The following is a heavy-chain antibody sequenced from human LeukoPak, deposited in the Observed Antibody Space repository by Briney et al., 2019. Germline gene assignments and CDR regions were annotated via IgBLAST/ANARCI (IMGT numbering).Heavy chain of an antibody. CDR2: IRSKGYGGTT. J-gene: IGHJ4*02. D-gene: IGHD3-10*01. Sequence: TGRSLRLSCSASGFTFGDHAMSWVRQAPGKGLEGVGFIRSKGYGGTTEYAASVEGRFSSSRDDSKSFVYLQMSSLKTEDTAVYYCTRVRSGNDFDYWGQGTLVTVSS. CDR1: GFTFGDHA. CDR3: TRVRSGNDFDY. V-gene: IGHV3-49*04.